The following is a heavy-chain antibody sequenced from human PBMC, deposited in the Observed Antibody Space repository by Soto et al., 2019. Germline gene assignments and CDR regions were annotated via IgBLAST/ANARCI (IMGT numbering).Heavy chain of an antibody. Sequence: GGSLRLSCAASGFTFSSYAMSWVRQAPGKGLEWVSAISGSGGSTYYAGSVKGRFTISRDTSKNTLYLQMNSLRAEDTAVYYCAKFELIVVVPAALDYWGQGTLVTVSS. J-gene: IGHJ4*02. CDR1: GFTFSSYA. CDR3: AKFELIVVVPAALDY. V-gene: IGHV3-23*01. CDR2: ISGSGGST. D-gene: IGHD2-2*01.